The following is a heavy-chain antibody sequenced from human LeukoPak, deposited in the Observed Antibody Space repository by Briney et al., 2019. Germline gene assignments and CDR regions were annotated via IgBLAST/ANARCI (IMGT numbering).Heavy chain of an antibody. J-gene: IGHJ5*02. D-gene: IGHD2-2*01. Sequence: GESLKISCKGSGYSFTSYWIGWVRQMPGKGLEWMGIIYPGDSDTRYSPSFQGQVTISADKSISTAYLQWSSLKASDTAMYYCARLAVVPAAYNWFDPWGQGTLVTVSS. CDR3: ARLAVVPAAYNWFDP. V-gene: IGHV5-51*01. CDR2: IYPGDSDT. CDR1: GYSFTSYW.